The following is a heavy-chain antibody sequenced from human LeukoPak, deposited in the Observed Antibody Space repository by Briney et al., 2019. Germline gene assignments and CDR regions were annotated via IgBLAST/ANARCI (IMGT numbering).Heavy chain of an antibody. Sequence: GGSLRLSCAASAFSLNAYNMSWVRQAPGKGLEWVSSISYTGTYLYYADSVKGRFTISRDNAQNSLYLQMNSLRAEDTAIYYCVRDRGTYRPIDYWGQGTLVTVSS. CDR2: ISYTGTYL. V-gene: IGHV3-21*04. CDR3: VRDRGTYRPIDY. J-gene: IGHJ4*02. D-gene: IGHD1-26*01. CDR1: AFSLNAYN.